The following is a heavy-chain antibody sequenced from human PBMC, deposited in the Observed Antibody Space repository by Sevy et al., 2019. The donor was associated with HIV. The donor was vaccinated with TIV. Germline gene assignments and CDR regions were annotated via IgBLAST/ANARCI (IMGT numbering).Heavy chain of an antibody. J-gene: IGHJ4*02. CDR2: IWYDGSNK. Sequence: GGSLRLSCAASGFTFSSYGMHWVRQAPGKGLEWVAVIWYDGSNKYYADSVKGRFTISRDNSKNTLYLQMNSLRAEDTAAYCCARALEVGYYDSSGSQVPGYWGQGTLVTVSS. CDR1: GFTFSSYG. V-gene: IGHV3-33*01. D-gene: IGHD3-22*01. CDR3: ARALEVGYYDSSGSQVPGY.